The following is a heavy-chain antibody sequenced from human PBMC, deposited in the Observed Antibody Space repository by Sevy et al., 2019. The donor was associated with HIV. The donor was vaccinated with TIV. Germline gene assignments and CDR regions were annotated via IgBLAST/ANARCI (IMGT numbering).Heavy chain of an antibody. J-gene: IGHJ4*02. V-gene: IGHV3-33*06. Sequence: GGSLRLSCEASGFTFSDYGMHWVRQAPGKGLEWMAVIWYDGSNKNYADSVKGRFTISRENSKNKLNLQMNSLKAEDTAVYYCAKDNLLLLMVSMVRGALSFYFDYWGQGTLVTVSS. D-gene: IGHD3-10*01. CDR2: IWYDGSNK. CDR1: GFTFSDYG. CDR3: AKDNLLLLMVSMVRGALSFYFDY.